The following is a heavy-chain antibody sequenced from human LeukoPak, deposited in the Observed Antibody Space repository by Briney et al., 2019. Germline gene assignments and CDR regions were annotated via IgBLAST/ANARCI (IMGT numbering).Heavy chain of an antibody. D-gene: IGHD5-18*01. CDR1: RFTFSSYA. CDR2: ISSNGGST. V-gene: IGHV3-64D*06. Sequence: GGSLRLSCSASRFTFSSYAMHWVRQAPGKGLEYVSAISSNGGSTYYADSVKGRFTISRDNSKNTLYLQMSSLRAEDTAVYYCVKEVGTAIDYWGQGTLVTVSS. J-gene: IGHJ4*02. CDR3: VKEVGTAIDY.